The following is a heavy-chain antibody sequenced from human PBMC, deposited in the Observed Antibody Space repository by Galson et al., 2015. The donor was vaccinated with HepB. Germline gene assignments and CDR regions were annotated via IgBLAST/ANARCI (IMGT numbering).Heavy chain of an antibody. D-gene: IGHD5-24*01. CDR3: ARDFGGRDGYNWGRGVSCYFDY. Sequence: SLRLSCAASGFTFSSYAMHWVRQAPGKGLEWVAVISYDGSNKYYADSVKGRFTISRDNSKNTLYLQMNSLRAEDTAVYYCARDFGGRDGYNWGRGVSCYFDYWGQGTLVTVSS. J-gene: IGHJ4*02. CDR2: ISYDGSNK. V-gene: IGHV3-30*04. CDR1: GFTFSSYA.